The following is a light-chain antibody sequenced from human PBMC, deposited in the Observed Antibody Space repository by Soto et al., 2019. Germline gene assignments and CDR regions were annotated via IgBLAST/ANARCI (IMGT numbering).Light chain of an antibody. Sequence: EIVLTQSPGTLSLSPGERATLSCRTSQSLSSSYLAWYQQKPGQTPRLLIYGASTRAAGISDRFSGSGSGTDFTLTISRLEPEDFAVYYCQQYDNSVYTFGLGTKLEIK. CDR3: QQYDNSVYT. CDR2: GAS. V-gene: IGKV3-20*01. J-gene: IGKJ2*01. CDR1: QSLSSSY.